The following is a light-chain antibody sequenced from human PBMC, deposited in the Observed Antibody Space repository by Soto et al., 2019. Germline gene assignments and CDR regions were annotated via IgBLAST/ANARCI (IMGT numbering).Light chain of an antibody. CDR2: AAS. CDR3: QQYGGSPVT. V-gene: IGKV3-20*01. CDR1: QSVSSNF. J-gene: IGKJ4*01. Sequence: EIVLTQSPGTLSLSPGEGATLSCRASQSVSSNFLAWYQQKLGQAPRLLIYAASSRATGIPDRFSGSGSGTDFTLTINRLEPEDFAMYYCQQYGGSPVTFGGGTKVDIK.